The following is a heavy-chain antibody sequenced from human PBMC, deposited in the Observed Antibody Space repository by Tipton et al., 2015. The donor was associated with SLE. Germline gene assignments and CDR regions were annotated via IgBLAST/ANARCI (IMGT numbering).Heavy chain of an antibody. CDR1: GGSMSYHY. V-gene: IGHV4-31*03. D-gene: IGHD3-22*01. CDR2: VFSSGTT. CDR3: ARYFYDSSGVCLFDF. Sequence: TLSLTCSVSGGSMSYHYWSWIRQHPGKGLEWIGYVFSSGTTYYNPSLKGRLSLSLDTSQNQLSLKLSSVTSADTAVYYCARYFYDSSGVCLFDFWGQGTLVTVSS. J-gene: IGHJ4*02.